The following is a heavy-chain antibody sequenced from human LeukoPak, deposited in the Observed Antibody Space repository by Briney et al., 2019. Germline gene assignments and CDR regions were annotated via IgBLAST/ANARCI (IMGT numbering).Heavy chain of an antibody. Sequence: AASVKVSCKASGGTFSSYAISWVRQAPGQGLEWMGGIIPIFGTANYAQKFQGRVTITADESTSTAYMGLSSLRSEDAAVYYCARGEVDTAMVTSRDYYMDVWGKGTTVTISS. CDR3: ARGEVDTAMVTSRDYYMDV. V-gene: IGHV1-69*13. J-gene: IGHJ6*03. CDR2: IIPIFGTA. CDR1: GGTFSSYA. D-gene: IGHD5-18*01.